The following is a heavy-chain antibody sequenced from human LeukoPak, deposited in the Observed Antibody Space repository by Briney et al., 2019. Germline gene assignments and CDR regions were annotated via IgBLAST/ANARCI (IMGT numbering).Heavy chain of an antibody. J-gene: IGHJ3*02. CDR2: IRYDGSNK. Sequence: PGGSLRLSCAASGFTFSSYGMHWVRQAPGKGLEWVAFIRYDGSNKYYADSVKGRFTISRDNSKNTLYLQMNSLRAEDTAVYYCAREAYSGYDLGVGAFDIWGQGTMVTVSS. CDR1: GFTFSSYG. V-gene: IGHV3-30*02. D-gene: IGHD5-12*01. CDR3: AREAYSGYDLGVGAFDI.